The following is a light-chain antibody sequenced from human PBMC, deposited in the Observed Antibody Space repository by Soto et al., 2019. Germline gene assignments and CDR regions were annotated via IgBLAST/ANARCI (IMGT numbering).Light chain of an antibody. CDR3: SSYRITNTPLYV. Sequence: QSALTQPASVSGSPGQSITISCTGTSSDVGGYHSVSWYQQHSGKVPKLIIYDVRLRPSGVPNRFSGSKSGNTASLNISGLQAEDEADYYCSSYRITNTPLYVFGTGTKLTVL. J-gene: IGLJ1*01. V-gene: IGLV2-14*01. CDR2: DVR. CDR1: SSDVGGYHS.